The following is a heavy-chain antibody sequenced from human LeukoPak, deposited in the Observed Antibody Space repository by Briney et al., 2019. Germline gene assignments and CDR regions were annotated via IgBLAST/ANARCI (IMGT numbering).Heavy chain of an antibody. CDR1: GITVSSNY. CDR2: IYSGGST. CDR3: ARGDSNYGPYYFDY. Sequence: PGGSLRLSCAASGITVSSNYMSWVRQAPGKGLEWVSVIYSGGSTYYADSVKGRFTISRDNSKNTLYLQMNSLRAEDTAVYYCARGDSNYGPYYFDYWGQGTLVTVSS. V-gene: IGHV3-53*01. J-gene: IGHJ4*02. D-gene: IGHD4-11*01.